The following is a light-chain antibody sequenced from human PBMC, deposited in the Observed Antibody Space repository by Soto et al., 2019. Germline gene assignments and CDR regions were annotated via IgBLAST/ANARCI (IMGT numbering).Light chain of an antibody. V-gene: IGLV2-14*01. CDR1: NSDVGIYDF. J-gene: IGLJ1*01. Sequence: SVLTQPASVSGTPGQSITISCTGSNSDVGIYDFVSWYQHHPGRAPKLIVSEVSHRPSGVSNRFSGSKSGNTASLTTSGLQPEDEADYYCISYTSDDVRYVFGTGTKVTVL. CDR3: ISYTSDDVRYV. CDR2: EVS.